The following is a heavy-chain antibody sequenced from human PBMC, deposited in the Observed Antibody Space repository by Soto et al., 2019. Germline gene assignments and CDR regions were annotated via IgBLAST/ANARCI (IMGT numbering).Heavy chain of an antibody. D-gene: IGHD6-19*01. V-gene: IGHV4-4*07. J-gene: IGHJ6*02. Sequence: PSETLSLTCTVSGGSISRNYWSWIRPPAGKGLEWIGRIYTSGSTNYNPSLKSRVTMSVDTSKNQFSLKLSSVTAADTAVYYCASTAVAGPYYYYGMDVWGQGTTVTVSS. CDR3: ASTAVAGPYYYYGMDV. CDR1: GGSISRNY. CDR2: IYTSGST.